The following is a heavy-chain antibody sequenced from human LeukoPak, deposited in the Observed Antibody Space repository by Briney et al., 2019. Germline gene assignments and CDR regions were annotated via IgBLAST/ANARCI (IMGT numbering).Heavy chain of an antibody. CDR1: GGSISSSSYY. D-gene: IGHD3-10*01. Sequence: SETLSLTCTVSGGSISSSSYYWGWIRQPPGKGLEWIGSIYYSGSTYYNPSLKSRVTISVDTSKNQSSLKLSSVTAADTAVYYCARKLYRRSFDYWGQGTLVTVSS. CDR2: IYYSGST. CDR3: ARKLYRRSFDY. V-gene: IGHV4-39*01. J-gene: IGHJ4*02.